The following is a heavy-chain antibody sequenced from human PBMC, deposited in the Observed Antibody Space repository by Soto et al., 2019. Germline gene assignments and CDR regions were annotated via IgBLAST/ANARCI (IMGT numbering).Heavy chain of an antibody. J-gene: IGHJ5*02. Sequence: PGGSLRLSCTAPGFTFGDYAMSWFRQAPGKGLEWVGFIRSKAYGGTTEYAASVKGRFTISRDDSKSIAYLQMNSLKTEDTAVYYCTRVRRGTYGDYVRWFDPWGQGTLVTVSS. CDR1: GFTFGDYA. D-gene: IGHD4-17*01. CDR3: TRVRRGTYGDYVRWFDP. CDR2: IRSKAYGGTT. V-gene: IGHV3-49*03.